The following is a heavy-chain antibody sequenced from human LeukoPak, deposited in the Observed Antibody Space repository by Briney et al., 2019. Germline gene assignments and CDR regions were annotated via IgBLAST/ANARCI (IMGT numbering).Heavy chain of an antibody. Sequence: PSETLSLTCAVYGGSFSGYYWSWIRQPPGKVLEWIGEINHSGSTNYNPSLKSRVTISVDTSKNQFSLKLSSVTAADTAVYYCARVIYDIAEWYWFDPWGQGTLVTVSS. D-gene: IGHD3-22*01. J-gene: IGHJ5*02. CDR1: GGSFSGYY. V-gene: IGHV4-34*01. CDR2: INHSGST. CDR3: ARVIYDIAEWYWFDP.